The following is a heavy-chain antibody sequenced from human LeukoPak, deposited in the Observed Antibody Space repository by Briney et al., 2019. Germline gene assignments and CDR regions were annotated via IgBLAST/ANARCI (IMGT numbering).Heavy chain of an antibody. J-gene: IGHJ5*02. CDR3: ARGYYDFWSGYNWFDP. Sequence: PSETLSLTCTVSGGSISSSSYYWGWIRQPPGKGLEWIGSIYYSGSTYYNPSLKSRVTISVDTSKNQFSLKLSSVTAADTAVYYCARGYYDFWSGYNWFDPWGQGTLVTVSS. CDR1: GGSISSSSYY. D-gene: IGHD3-3*01. CDR2: IYYSGST. V-gene: IGHV4-39*07.